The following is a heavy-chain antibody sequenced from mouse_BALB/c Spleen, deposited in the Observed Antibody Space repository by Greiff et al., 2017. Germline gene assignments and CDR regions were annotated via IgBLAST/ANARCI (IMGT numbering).Heavy chain of an antibody. CDR2: IYYSGTI. CDR3: ARERGGYFDY. CDR1: GISITTGNYR. J-gene: IGHJ2*01. Sequence: EVKLMESGPGLVKPSQTVSLTCTVTGISITTGNYRWSWIRQFPGNKLEWIGYIYYSGTITYNPSLTSRTTITRDTSKNQFFLEMNSLTAEDTATYYCARERGGYFDYWGQGTTLTVSS. V-gene: IGHV3-5*02.